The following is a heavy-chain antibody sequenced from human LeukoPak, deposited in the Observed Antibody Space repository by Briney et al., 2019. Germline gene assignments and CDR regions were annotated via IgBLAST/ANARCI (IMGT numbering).Heavy chain of an antibody. J-gene: IGHJ4*02. CDR3: ARYTNGLDS. D-gene: IGHD2-8*01. Sequence: PGGSLRLSCIVSGFTFSSYWMTWVRQAPGKGLEWVANINQDGSNIFHVDSVKGRFTISRDNAKNSLYLQMNSLRAEDTAVYFCARYTNGLDSWGQGTLVTVFS. CDR2: INQDGSNI. CDR1: GFTFSSYW. V-gene: IGHV3-7*01.